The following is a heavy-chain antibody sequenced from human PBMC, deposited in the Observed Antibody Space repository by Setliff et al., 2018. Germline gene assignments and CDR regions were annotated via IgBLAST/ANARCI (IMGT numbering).Heavy chain of an antibody. CDR3: VRVLDYYDSNGYSVDAFDV. CDR2: IIPKFDAS. J-gene: IGHJ3*01. D-gene: IGHD3-22*01. CDR1: GGSFINYG. V-gene: IGHV1-69*06. Sequence: SVKVSCKVSGGSFINYGINWVRQAPGQGLEWMGRIIPKFDASAYAQKFRGRVTITADKSASTAYMEVNSLKTEDTAVYYCVRVLDYYDSNGYSVDAFDVWGQGTMVTVSS.